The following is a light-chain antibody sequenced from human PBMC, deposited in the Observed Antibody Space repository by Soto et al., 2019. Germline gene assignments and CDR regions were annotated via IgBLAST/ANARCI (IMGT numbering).Light chain of an antibody. CDR3: SLYSRSPPADG. CDR1: SVDVGDYNS. Sequence: QSVLTQPASVSGSPGQSITISCTGSSVDVGDYNSVSWYQQHPGKAPKVMIYHVTIRASGVSNRFSGSKSGNTASLTISGLQAEDEADYDCSLYSRSPPADGFGSGPTVTVL. J-gene: IGLJ1*01. CDR2: HVT. V-gene: IGLV2-14*03.